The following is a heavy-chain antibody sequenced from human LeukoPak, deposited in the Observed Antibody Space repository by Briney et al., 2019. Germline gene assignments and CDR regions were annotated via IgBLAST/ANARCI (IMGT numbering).Heavy chain of an antibody. D-gene: IGHD3-10*01. J-gene: IGHJ4*02. V-gene: IGHV3-23*01. CDR1: GFSFSNYA. Sequence: GGSLRLSCAASGFSFSNYAMTWVRQAPGKRLEWVSAISGSGVKTYYADSAKGRFTISRDNSKNTLYLQMNSLRAEDTAAYYCARDRSPRTGSGVRYFDYWGQGTLVTVSS. CDR3: ARDRSPRTGSGVRYFDY. CDR2: ISGSGVKT.